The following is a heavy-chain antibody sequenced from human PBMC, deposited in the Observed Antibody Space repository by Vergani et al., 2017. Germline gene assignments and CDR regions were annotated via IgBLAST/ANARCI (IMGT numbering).Heavy chain of an antibody. CDR2: INPNSGGT. D-gene: IGHD3-16*01. CDR1: GYTFTGYY. V-gene: IGHV1-2*02. J-gene: IGHJ6*02. Sequence: QVQLVQSGAEVKKPGASVKVSCKASGYTFTGYYMHWVRQAPGQGLEWMGWINPNSGGTNYAQKFQGRVTMTRDPSISNAYMELGRLRSDDTAVYYCAREWGKGGPAYYYYYGMDVWGQGTTVTVSS. CDR3: AREWGKGGPAYYYYYGMDV.